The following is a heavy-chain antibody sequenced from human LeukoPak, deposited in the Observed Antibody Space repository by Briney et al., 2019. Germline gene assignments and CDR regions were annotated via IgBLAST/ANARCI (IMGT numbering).Heavy chain of an antibody. J-gene: IGHJ6*03. CDR1: GVSFCGYY. CDR3: ARGRQDVMIVVVMTAVSYYLDV. CDR2: MNPSRST. D-gene: IGHD3-22*01. V-gene: IGHV4-34*01. Sequence: SETLSLTCSVYGVSFCGYYWTWLRQPREKGLEGIGEMNPSRSTNYHPSLKSRVTISVDTSKSQFALELSSVTAADTAVYYWARGRQDVMIVVVMTAVSYYLDVWGKGTTVTVS.